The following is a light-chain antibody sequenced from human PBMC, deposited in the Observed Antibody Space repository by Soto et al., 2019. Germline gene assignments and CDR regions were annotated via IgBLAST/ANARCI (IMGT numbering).Light chain of an antibody. CDR3: MPRIEFPLT. CDR1: QCLLDSDDGNTY. CDR2: TVP. J-gene: IGKJ4*01. V-gene: IGKV2-40*01. Sequence: VMTQTPLSACVTAAALACVSCSASQCLLDSDDGNTYLDWYLQKPGQSAQPLIYTVPYRASGATDRFSGRGPGTDFTLKISRVQAEDVGVSYCMPRIEFPLTVGGGTKVETK.